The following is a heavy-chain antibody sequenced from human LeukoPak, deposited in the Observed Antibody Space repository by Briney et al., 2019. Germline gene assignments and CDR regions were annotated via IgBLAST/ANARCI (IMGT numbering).Heavy chain of an antibody. CDR3: ATIPTGGLVRAGVIDV. CDR2: ISATSTFI. CDR1: GFTFSRHH. V-gene: IGHV3-21*01. J-gene: IGHJ6*02. D-gene: IGHD2-21*01. Sequence: GGSRRLSCSASGFTFSRHHMTWVRQAPGKGLEWVSSISATSTFIEDADSVKGRFTISRDNAKNSVYLQMDSLKDEDTAVYYCATIPTGGLVRAGVIDVWGQGTTVTVSS.